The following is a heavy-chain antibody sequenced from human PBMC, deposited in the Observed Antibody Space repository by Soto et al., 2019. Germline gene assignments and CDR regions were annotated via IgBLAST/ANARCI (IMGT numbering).Heavy chain of an antibody. Sequence: SVKVSGKASGGTFSSYAISWVRQAPGQGLEWMGGIIPIFGTANYAQKFQGRVTITADESTTTAYMELSSLRSEDTAVYYCARDLKRYYDSSGYGYYYYGMDVWGQGTTVTVSS. CDR2: IIPIFGTA. J-gene: IGHJ6*02. CDR1: GGTFSSYA. D-gene: IGHD3-22*01. CDR3: ARDLKRYYDSSGYGYYYYGMDV. V-gene: IGHV1-69*13.